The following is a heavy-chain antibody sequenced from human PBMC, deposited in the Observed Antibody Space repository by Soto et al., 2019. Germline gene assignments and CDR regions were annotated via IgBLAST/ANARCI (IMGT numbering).Heavy chain of an antibody. Sequence: GGSLRLSCAASGFSFSDYYMTWIRQAPGKGLEWLSHISPKSTFRNYADSVKGRFTISRDNTESSLFLQMNSLGVDDTAVYSCVRGGGGGLFEHWGQGVLVTVS. D-gene: IGHD2-21*01. V-gene: IGHV3-11*06. CDR2: ISPKSTFR. CDR3: VRGGGGGLFEH. CDR1: GFSFSDYY. J-gene: IGHJ4*02.